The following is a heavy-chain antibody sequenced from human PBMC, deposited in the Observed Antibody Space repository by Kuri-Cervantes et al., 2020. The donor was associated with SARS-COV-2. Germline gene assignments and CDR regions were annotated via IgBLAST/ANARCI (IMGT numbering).Heavy chain of an antibody. Sequence: ESLKISCAASGFTVSSNYMSWVRQPPGKGLEWIGEINHSGSTNYNPSLKSRVTISVDTSKNQFSLKLSSVTAADTAVYYCASRRIQLWLRWFDPWGQGTLVTVSS. J-gene: IGHJ5*02. D-gene: IGHD5-18*01. V-gene: IGHV4-34*01. CDR3: ASRRIQLWLRWFDP. CDR2: INHSGST. CDR1: GFTVSSNY.